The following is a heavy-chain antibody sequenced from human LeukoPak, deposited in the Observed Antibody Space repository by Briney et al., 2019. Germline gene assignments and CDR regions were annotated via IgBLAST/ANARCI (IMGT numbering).Heavy chain of an antibody. CDR2: IYYSGST. CDR3: VGVNSYYYFDY. D-gene: IGHD2-21*01. CDR1: GGSISSSSYY. Sequence: PSETLSLTCTVSGGSISSSSYYWGWIRQPPGKGLEWIGSIYYSGSTYYNPSLKSRVTISVDTSKNQFSLKLSSVTAADTAMYYCVGVNSYYYFDYWGQGTLVTVSS. V-gene: IGHV4-39*01. J-gene: IGHJ4*02.